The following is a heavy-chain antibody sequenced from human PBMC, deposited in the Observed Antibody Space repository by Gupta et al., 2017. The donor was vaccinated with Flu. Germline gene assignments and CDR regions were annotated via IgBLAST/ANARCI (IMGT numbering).Heavy chain of an antibody. V-gene: IGHV3-23*01. CDR1: GFIFSSYA. CDR3: AREERGLAFAY. J-gene: IGHJ4*02. Sequence: EVQLLESGGAFVQPGGSLRLSCAASGFIFSSYAMSWVRQAPGKGLEWVSSISASGGSTYYADSVKGRSTISRDNSKNTLYLQMNSLRAEDTAVYYCAREERGLAFAYWDQGTLVTVSS. D-gene: IGHD3-3*02. CDR2: ISASGGST.